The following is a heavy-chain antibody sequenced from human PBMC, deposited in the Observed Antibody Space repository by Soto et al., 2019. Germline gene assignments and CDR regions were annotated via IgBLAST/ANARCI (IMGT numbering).Heavy chain of an antibody. CDR1: GFTFSSYG. D-gene: IGHD6-13*01. CDR2: ISYDGSNK. Sequence: QVQLVESGGGVVQPGRSLRLSCAASGFTFSSYGMHWVRQDPGKGLEWVAVISYDGSNKYYADSVKGRFTISRDNSKNTLYLQMNSLRAEDTAVYYCAKDLLGEQQQPYYYYGMDVWGQGTTVTVSS. V-gene: IGHV3-30*18. CDR3: AKDLLGEQQQPYYYYGMDV. J-gene: IGHJ6*02.